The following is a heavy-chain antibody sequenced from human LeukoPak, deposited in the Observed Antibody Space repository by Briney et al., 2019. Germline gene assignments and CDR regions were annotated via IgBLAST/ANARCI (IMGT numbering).Heavy chain of an antibody. D-gene: IGHD3-16*01. CDR2: IYYSGST. CDR1: GGSISSSSYY. J-gene: IGHJ4*02. V-gene: IGHV4-39*01. CDR3: ARPLGDDRDY. Sequence: SETLSLTCTVSGGSISSSSYYWGWIRQPPGKGLEWIGRIYYSGSTYYNPSLKSRVTISVDTSKNQFSLKLSSVTAADTAVYYCARPLGDDRDYWGQGTLVTVSS.